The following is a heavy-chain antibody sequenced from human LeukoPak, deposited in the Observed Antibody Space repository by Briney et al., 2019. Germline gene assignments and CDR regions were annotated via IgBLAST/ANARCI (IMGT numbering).Heavy chain of an antibody. J-gene: IGHJ3*02. CDR2: ISYDGSNK. D-gene: IGHD3-22*01. V-gene: IGHV3-30-3*01. Sequence: GGSLRLSGAASGFTFSSYAMHWVRQAPGKGLEWVAVISYDGSNKYYADSVKGRFTISRDNSKNTLYLQMNSLRAEDTAVYYCAREGEYYDSSGYYFHAFDIWGQGTMVTVSS. CDR3: AREGEYYDSSGYYFHAFDI. CDR1: GFTFSSYA.